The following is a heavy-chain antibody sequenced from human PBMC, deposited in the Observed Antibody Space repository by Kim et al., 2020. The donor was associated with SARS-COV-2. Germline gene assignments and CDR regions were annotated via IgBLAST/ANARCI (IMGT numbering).Heavy chain of an antibody. D-gene: IGHD6-6*01. CDR3: ARMGQGIAAHYYYYGMDV. J-gene: IGHJ6*02. V-gene: IGHV4-59*01. Sequence: KSRVTISVDTSKNQFSLKLSSVTAADTAVYYCARMGQGIAAHYYYYGMDVWGQGTTVTVSS.